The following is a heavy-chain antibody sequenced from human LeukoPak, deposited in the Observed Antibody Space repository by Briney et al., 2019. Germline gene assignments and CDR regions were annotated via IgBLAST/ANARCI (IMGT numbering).Heavy chain of an antibody. CDR3: ARVSMGCSYGYWYYYYYMDV. CDR1: GFTFSDYY. D-gene: IGHD5-18*01. Sequence: GGSLRLSCAASGFTFSDYYMSWIRQAPGKGLEWDSYISSSGSTIYYADSVKGRFTISRDNAKNSLYLQMNSLRAEDTAVYYCARVSMGCSYGYWYYYYYMDVWGKGTTVTVSS. J-gene: IGHJ6*03. V-gene: IGHV3-11*01. CDR2: ISSSGSTI.